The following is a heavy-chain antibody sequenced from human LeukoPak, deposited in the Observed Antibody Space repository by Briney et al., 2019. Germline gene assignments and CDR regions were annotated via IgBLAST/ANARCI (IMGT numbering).Heavy chain of an antibody. D-gene: IGHD5-18*01. CDR2: INAGNGNT. J-gene: IGHJ4*02. CDR3: ARKRGYSYGFDY. CDR1: GYTFTGYA. V-gene: IGHV1-3*01. Sequence: ASVKVSCKASGYTFTGYAMHWVRQAPGQRLEWMGWINAGNGNTKYSQKFQGRVTITRDTSASTAYMELSSLRSEDTTVYYCARKRGYSYGFDYWGQGTLVTVSS.